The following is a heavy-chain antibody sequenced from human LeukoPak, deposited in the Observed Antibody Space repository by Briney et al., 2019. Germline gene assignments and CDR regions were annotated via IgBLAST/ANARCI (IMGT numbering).Heavy chain of an antibody. D-gene: IGHD6-6*01. CDR1: GYTFTSYY. Sequence: ASVKVSCKASGYTFTSYYMHWVRQAPGQGLEWMGIINPSGGSTSYAQKFQGRVTMTRDTSTSTVFMELSSLRSEDTAVYYCAREGSSSPDSGWFDPWGQGTLVTVSS. CDR2: INPSGGST. J-gene: IGHJ5*02. CDR3: AREGSSSPDSGWFDP. V-gene: IGHV1-46*01.